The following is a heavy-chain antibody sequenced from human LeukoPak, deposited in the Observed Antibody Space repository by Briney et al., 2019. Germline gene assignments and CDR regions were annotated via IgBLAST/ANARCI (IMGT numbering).Heavy chain of an antibody. CDR3: ARVADVYGMDV. CDR1: GYTFTSYG. CDR2: INPSGGST. J-gene: IGHJ6*02. V-gene: IGHV1-46*01. Sequence: ASVKVSCKASGYTFTSYGISWVRQAPGQGLEWMGIINPSGGSTSYAQKFQGRVTMTRDTSTSTVYMELSSLRSEDTAVYYCARVADVYGMDVWGQGTTVTVSS.